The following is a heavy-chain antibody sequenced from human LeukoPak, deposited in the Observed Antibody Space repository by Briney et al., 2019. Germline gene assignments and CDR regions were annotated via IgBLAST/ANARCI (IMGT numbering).Heavy chain of an antibody. CDR1: GYSFTSYW. V-gene: IGHV5-51*04. CDR3: ARSSTYYYDSSGYYFFY. J-gene: IGHJ4*02. Sequence: GASLKISCEGSGYSFTSYWIGWVRQLPGKGLEWMGIIYPGDSDTRYSPSFPGQVTISADKPLSTAYRQWSSLKASDTAMYYCARSSTYYYDSSGYYFFYWGQGTLVTVSS. D-gene: IGHD3-22*01. CDR2: IYPGDSDT.